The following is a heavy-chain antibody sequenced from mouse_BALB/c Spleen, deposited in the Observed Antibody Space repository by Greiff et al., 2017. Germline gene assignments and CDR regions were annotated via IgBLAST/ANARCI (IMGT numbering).Heavy chain of an antibody. CDR2: ISYSGST. Sequence: EVQLQESGPGLVKPSQSLSLTCTVTGYSITSDYAWNWIRQFPGNKLEWMGYISYSGSTSYNPSLKSRISITRDTSKNQFFLQLNSVTTEDTATYYCARRGSLWYFDVWGAGTTVTVSS. V-gene: IGHV3-2*02. J-gene: IGHJ1*01. CDR3: ARRGSLWYFDV. CDR1: GYSITSDYA. D-gene: IGHD6-2*01.